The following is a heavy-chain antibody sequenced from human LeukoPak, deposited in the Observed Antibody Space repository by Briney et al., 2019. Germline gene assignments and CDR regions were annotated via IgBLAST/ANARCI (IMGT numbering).Heavy chain of an antibody. D-gene: IGHD4-17*01. CDR3: ARLFWDQDYGDYVGDYYYMDV. J-gene: IGHJ6*03. V-gene: IGHV3-7*01. CDR2: IKQDGSEK. Sequence: GGSLRLSCAASGFTFSSYWMSWVRQAPGKGLEWVANIKQDGSEKYYVDSVKGRFTISRDNAKNSLYLQMNSLRAEDTAVYYCARLFWDQDYGDYVGDYYYMDVWGKGTTVTVSS. CDR1: GFTFSSYW.